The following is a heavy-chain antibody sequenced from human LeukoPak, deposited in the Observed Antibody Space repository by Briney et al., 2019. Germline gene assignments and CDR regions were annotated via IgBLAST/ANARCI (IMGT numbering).Heavy chain of an antibody. J-gene: IGHJ5*02. CDR2: ISSSSSYI. CDR1: GFTFSSYS. Sequence: GGSLRLSCAASGFTFSSYSMNWVRQAPGKGLEWVSYISSSSSYIYYADSVKGRFTISRDNAKNSLYLKMNSLRAEDTAVYYCARDENTIFGVVYEYNWFDPWGQGTLVTVSS. D-gene: IGHD3-3*01. V-gene: IGHV3-21*01. CDR3: ARDENTIFGVVYEYNWFDP.